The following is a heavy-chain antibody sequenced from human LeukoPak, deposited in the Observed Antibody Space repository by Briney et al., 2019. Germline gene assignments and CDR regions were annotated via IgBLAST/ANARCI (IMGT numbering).Heavy chain of an antibody. V-gene: IGHV3-64*01. Sequence: SGGSLRLSCAASGFTFSSYAMHWVRQAPREGLEYVSAISTNGGSTYYANSVKGRFTISRDNSKNTLYLQMGSLRAEDMAVYYCARGDSMIVVVKGFDYRGQGTLVTVSS. CDR3: ARGDSMIVVVKGFDY. CDR2: ISTNGGST. D-gene: IGHD3-22*01. J-gene: IGHJ4*02. CDR1: GFTFSSYA.